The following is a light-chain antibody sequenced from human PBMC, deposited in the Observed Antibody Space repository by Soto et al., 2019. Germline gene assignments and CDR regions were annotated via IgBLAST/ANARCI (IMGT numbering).Light chain of an antibody. Sequence: DIQMTQSPSTLSASVGDRVTITCRASQSLSSWLAWYQQKPGKAPKLLIYDVSSLESGVPSRFSGSGSGTEFTLTISSLQPDDSATYYCQQYNSYSPTFGQGTKVDIK. CDR3: QQYNSYSPT. CDR1: QSLSSW. CDR2: DVS. V-gene: IGKV1-5*01. J-gene: IGKJ1*01.